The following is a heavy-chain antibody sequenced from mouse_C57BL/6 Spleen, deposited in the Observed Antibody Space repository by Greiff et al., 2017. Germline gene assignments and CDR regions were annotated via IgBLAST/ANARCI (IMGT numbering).Heavy chain of an antibody. D-gene: IGHD2-4*01. Sequence: VQLQQSGPELVKPGASVKISCKASGYSFTGYYMNWVKQSPEKSLEWIGEINPSTGGTTYNQKFKAKDTLTVDKSSSTAYMQLKSLTSEDSAVYYCARSIYYDYDVFWGQGTLVTVSA. CDR3: ARSIYYDYDVF. J-gene: IGHJ3*01. CDR2: INPSTGGT. V-gene: IGHV1-42*01. CDR1: GYSFTGYY.